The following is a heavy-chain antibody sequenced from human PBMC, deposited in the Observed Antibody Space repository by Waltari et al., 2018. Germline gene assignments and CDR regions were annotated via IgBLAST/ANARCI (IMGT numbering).Heavy chain of an antibody. J-gene: IGHJ5*02. CDR1: GFSLSTSGVG. V-gene: IGHV2-5*01. CDR3: APYGMVQGAIP. CDR2: IYWYDYK. D-gene: IGHD3-10*01. Sequence: QITLKESGPTLVKPTQTLTLTCTFSGFSLSTSGVGVGWIRQPPGKALEWLALIYWYDYKRYSPSLKSRLTITKDTSKNQVVLTMTNMDPVDTATYYCAPYGMVQGAIPWGQGILVTVSS.